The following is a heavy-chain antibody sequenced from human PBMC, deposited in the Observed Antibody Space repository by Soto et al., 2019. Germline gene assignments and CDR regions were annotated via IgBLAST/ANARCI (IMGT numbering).Heavy chain of an antibody. CDR3: AAGSSSSVNYYYYGMDV. V-gene: IGHV1-58*01. J-gene: IGHJ6*02. CDR2: IVVGSGNT. D-gene: IGHD6-6*01. CDR1: GFTFTSSA. Sequence: SVKVSCKASGFTFTSSAVQWVRQARGQRLEWIGWIVVGSGNTNYAQKFQERVTITRDMSTSTAYMELSSLRSEDTAVYYCAAGSSSSVNYYYYGMDVWGQGTTVTVSS.